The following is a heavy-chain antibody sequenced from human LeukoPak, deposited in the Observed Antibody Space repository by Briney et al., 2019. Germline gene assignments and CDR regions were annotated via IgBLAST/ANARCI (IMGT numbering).Heavy chain of an antibody. D-gene: IGHD6-19*01. CDR1: GFTFSSYG. V-gene: IGHV3-33*01. Sequence: GRSLRLSCAASGFTFSSYGMHWVRQAPGKGLEWVAVIWYDGSNKYYADSVRGRFTISRDNSKNTLYLQTTSLTAEDTAVYSCARGPYTSGWSSWGYSFDNWGQGTLVTVSS. J-gene: IGHJ4*02. CDR3: ARGPYTSGWSSWGYSFDN. CDR2: IWYDGSNK.